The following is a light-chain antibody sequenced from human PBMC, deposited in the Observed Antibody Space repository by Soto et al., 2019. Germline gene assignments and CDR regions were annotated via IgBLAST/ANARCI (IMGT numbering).Light chain of an antibody. CDR2: DAS. J-gene: IGKJ2*01. CDR1: QSVSSY. Sequence: EVVLTQSPATLSLSPGERATLSCRASQSVSSYLAWYQQKPGQAPRLLIYDASDRATGIPARFSGSGSGTDFTLTISSLEPEDFAVYYCQQRSHWPLYTFGQVTKLEIK. V-gene: IGKV3-11*01. CDR3: QQRSHWPLYT.